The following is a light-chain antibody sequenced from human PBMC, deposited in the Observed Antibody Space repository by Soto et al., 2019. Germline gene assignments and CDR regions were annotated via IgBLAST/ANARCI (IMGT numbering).Light chain of an antibody. J-gene: IGKJ2*01. CDR2: KAS. CDR3: QHYTSSLPYT. Sequence: DIQMTQSPSTLSALVGDRVTITCRASQSISSWLAWYQQKPGKAPKLLIYKASTLESGVPSRFSGSGSGTEFTLPISSLQPEDFATYYCQHYTSSLPYTFGQGTKLEVK. CDR1: QSISSW. V-gene: IGKV1-5*03.